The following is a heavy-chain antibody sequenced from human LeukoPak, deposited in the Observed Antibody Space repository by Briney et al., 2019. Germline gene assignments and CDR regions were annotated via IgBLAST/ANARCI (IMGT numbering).Heavy chain of an antibody. J-gene: IGHJ4*02. Sequence: ASVKVSCKASGYTFTSYAMHWVRQAPGQRLEWMGWINAGSGNTNYSQKFQGRVTITRDTSANTAYMELSSLRSEDTAVYYCASTVPAAHYNDYWGQGTLVTVSS. CDR3: ASTVPAAHYNDY. CDR1: GYTFTSYA. V-gene: IGHV1-3*01. D-gene: IGHD2-2*01. CDR2: INAGSGNT.